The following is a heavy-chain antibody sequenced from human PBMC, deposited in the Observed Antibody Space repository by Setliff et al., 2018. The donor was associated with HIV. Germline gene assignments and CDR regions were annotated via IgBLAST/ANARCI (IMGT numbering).Heavy chain of an antibody. CDR1: GASISSGGYY. V-gene: IGHV4-31*03. CDR2: IHYTGSN. CDR3: ARGGNSRAAWFDS. J-gene: IGHJ5*01. Sequence: PSETLSLTCTVSGASISSGGYYWNWIRQLPGKGLEWIGYIHYTGSNFYNPSLTDRLTLSVDTSDNQFSLKLTSVTAADTAVYYCARGGNSRAAWFDSWGQGTLVTVSS. D-gene: IGHD5-12*01.